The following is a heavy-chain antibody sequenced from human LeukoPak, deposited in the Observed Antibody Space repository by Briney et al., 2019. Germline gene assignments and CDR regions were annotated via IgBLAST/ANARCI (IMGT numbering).Heavy chain of an antibody. V-gene: IGHV1-8*01. Sequence: ASVKVSCKASGYTFTSYDINWVRQATGQGLEWMGWMNPNSGNTGYAQKFQGRVTMTRNTSISTAYMELSSLRSEDTAVYYCARGVSDSSTIQAGFDPWGQGTLVTVSS. CDR3: ARGVSDSSTIQAGFDP. CDR1: GYTFTSYD. CDR2: MNPNSGNT. J-gene: IGHJ5*02. D-gene: IGHD2-2*01.